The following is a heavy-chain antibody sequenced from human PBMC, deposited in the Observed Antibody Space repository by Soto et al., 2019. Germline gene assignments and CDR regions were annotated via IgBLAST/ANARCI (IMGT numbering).Heavy chain of an antibody. CDR2: VYYSGTT. V-gene: IGHV4-61*01. CDR3: ARTTAVPNTLRSRYFFDY. J-gene: IGHJ4*02. Sequence: SETQSLTCSVSGGSVSDKTYYWSWIRQPPGKRLEWIGYVYYSGTTNYNPSLKSRVTISVDLSKNRFSLRLSSVTTADTALYYCARTTAVPNTLRSRYFFDYWGQGTLVTVSS. CDR1: GGSVSDKTYY. D-gene: IGHD4-17*01.